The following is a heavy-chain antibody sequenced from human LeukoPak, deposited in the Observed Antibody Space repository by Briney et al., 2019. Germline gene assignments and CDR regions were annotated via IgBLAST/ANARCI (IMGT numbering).Heavy chain of an antibody. CDR3: ASRITTSGY. D-gene: IGHD6-13*01. V-gene: IGHV3-53*01. CDR2: IYSGGYT. Sequence: GGALRLSCAASGFSVSSNNMNWVGQAPGKGLDWVSAIYSGGYTYYSDSVKGRFTIYRDNCKNTLYLQMNSLRAEDTAMYYCASRITTSGYWGRGTLVTVSS. CDR1: GFSVSSNN. J-gene: IGHJ4*02.